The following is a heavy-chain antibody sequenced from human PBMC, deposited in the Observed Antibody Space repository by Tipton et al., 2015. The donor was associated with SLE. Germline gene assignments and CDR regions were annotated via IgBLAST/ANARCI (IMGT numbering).Heavy chain of an antibody. CDR3: ARGSPLGIAGYFDY. D-gene: IGHD6-13*01. CDR2: IYHSGST. V-gene: IGHV4-38-2*02. Sequence: TLSLTCTVSGYSISSGYYWGWIRQPPGKGLEWIESIYHSGSTNYNPSLKSRVTISVDTSKNQFSLKLSSVTAADTAVYYCARGSPLGIAGYFDYWGQGTLVTVSS. CDR1: GYSISSGYY. J-gene: IGHJ4*02.